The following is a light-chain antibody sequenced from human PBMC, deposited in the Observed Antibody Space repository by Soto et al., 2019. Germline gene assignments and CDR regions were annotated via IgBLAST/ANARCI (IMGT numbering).Light chain of an antibody. CDR2: SNN. CDR1: SSNIGSNT. CDR3: AAWDDSLNGVV. V-gene: IGLV1-44*01. J-gene: IGLJ2*01. Sequence: QSVLTQPPSASGTPGQRVTISCSGSSSNIGSNTVNWYQQLPGTAPKLLIYSNNQRPSWVPDRFSGSKSDTSASLAISGLQSEDEADYYCAAWDDSLNGVVFGGGTKLTVL.